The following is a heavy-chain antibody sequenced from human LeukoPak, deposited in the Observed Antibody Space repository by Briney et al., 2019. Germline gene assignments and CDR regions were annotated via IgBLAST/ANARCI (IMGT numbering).Heavy chain of an antibody. CDR2: ISSNGGST. Sequence: PGGSLRLSCAASGFTFSSYAMHWVRQAPGKGLEYVSAISSNGGSTYYANSVTGRFTISRDNSKNTLYLQMNSLRAEDTALYYCAKDTTSGGRGVKGAFDIWGQGTMVTVSS. CDR1: GFTFSSYA. J-gene: IGHJ3*02. CDR3: AKDTTSGGRGVKGAFDI. V-gene: IGHV3-64*01. D-gene: IGHD3-10*01.